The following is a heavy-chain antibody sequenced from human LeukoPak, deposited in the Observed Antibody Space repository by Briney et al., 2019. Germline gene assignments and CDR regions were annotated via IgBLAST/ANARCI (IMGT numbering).Heavy chain of an antibody. J-gene: IGHJ3*02. CDR3: ARDQGLDTAMVTSAFDI. V-gene: IGHV4-34*01. D-gene: IGHD5-18*01. CDR1: GGSISSYY. CDR2: INHGGST. Sequence: SETLSLTCTVSGGSISSYYWSWLRQPPGKGLEWIGEINHGGSTSYNPSLKSRVTISIDTSKNHFSLKLSSVTAADTAVYYCARDQGLDTAMVTSAFDIWGQGTMVTVSS.